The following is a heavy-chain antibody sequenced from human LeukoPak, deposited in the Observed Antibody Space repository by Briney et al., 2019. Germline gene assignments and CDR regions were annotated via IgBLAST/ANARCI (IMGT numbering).Heavy chain of an antibody. CDR2: IRYDGSNK. V-gene: IGHV3-30*02. D-gene: IGHD2-15*01. Sequence: GGSLRLSCAASGFTFSSYGMHWVRQAPGKGLEWVAFIRYDGSNKYYADSVKGRFTISRDNSKNTLYLQMNSLRAEDTAVYYCARDKAKVVFPGAEYFQHWGQGTLVTVSS. CDR3: ARDKAKVVFPGAEYFQH. J-gene: IGHJ1*01. CDR1: GFTFSSYG.